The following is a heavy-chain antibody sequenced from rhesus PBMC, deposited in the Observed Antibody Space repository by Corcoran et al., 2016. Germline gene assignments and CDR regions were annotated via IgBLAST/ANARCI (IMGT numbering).Heavy chain of an antibody. J-gene: IGHJ2*01. CDR2: IKGKSGSS. CDR1: GGSFSSYW. Sequence: QVQLQESGPGLVKPSETLSLTCAVSGGSFSSYWWSWIRQPPGKGLEWIVEIKGKSGSSHSHPSLKSRVPLSKAASKNQFSLKLSSVTAADTAVYYCARFNDVDQSGYSYWYFDIWGPGTPITISS. CDR3: ARFNDVDQSGYSYWYFDI. D-gene: IGHD3-28*01. V-gene: IGHV4-80*01.